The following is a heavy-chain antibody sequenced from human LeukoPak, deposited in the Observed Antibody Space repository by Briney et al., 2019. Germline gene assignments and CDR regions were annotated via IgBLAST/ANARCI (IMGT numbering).Heavy chain of an antibody. CDR3: ARVVIAAAGT. V-gene: IGHV1-2*02. D-gene: IGHD6-13*01. CDR1: GGTFSSYA. J-gene: IGHJ5*02. CDR2: INPNSGGT. Sequence: GSSVKVSCKASGGTFSSYAISWVRQAPGQGLEWMGWINPNSGGTNYAQKFQGRVTMTRDTSISTAYMELSRLRSDDTAVYYCARVVIAAAGTWGQGTLVTVSS.